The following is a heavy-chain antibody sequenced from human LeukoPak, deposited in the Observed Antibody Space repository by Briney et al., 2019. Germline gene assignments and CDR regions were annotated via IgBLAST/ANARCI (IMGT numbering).Heavy chain of an antibody. CDR2: IYYSGST. J-gene: IGHJ6*03. CDR1: GYSISSGYD. CDR3: ARVGDSVDYYYMDV. V-gene: IGHV4-30-4*08. Sequence: SETLSLTCTVSGYSISSGYDWGWIRQPPGKGLEWIGYIYYSGSTYYNPSLKSRVTISVDTSKNQFSLKLSSVTAADTAVYYCARVGDSVDYYYMDVWGKGTTVTVSS. D-gene: IGHD4-23*01.